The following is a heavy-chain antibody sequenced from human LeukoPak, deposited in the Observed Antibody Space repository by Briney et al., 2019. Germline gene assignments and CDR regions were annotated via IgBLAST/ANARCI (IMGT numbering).Heavy chain of an antibody. V-gene: IGHV3-48*04. CDR3: ARVAHFDRGMDV. CDR1: GSSFSSYS. D-gene: IGHD3-9*01. Sequence: GGSLRLSCAASGSSFSSYSMKWVRQAPGKGLEWLSYTSSGSSTIYYADAVKGRFVISRDNTKKTLDLEMNSLRAEDTAVYFCARVAHFDRGMDVWGQGTTVIVSS. J-gene: IGHJ6*02. CDR2: TSSGSSTI.